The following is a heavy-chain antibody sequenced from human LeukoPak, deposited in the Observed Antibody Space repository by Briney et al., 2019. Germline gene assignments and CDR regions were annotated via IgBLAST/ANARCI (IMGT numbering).Heavy chain of an antibody. CDR3: QNSGSYTDYFDY. Sequence: PGGSLRLSCAASGFTFSSYAMSWVRQAPGKGLEWVSAISGSGGSTYYADSVKGRFTISRDNSKNTLYLQMNSLRAEDTAVYYCQNSGSYTDYFDYWGQGTLVTVSS. CDR1: GFTFSSYA. J-gene: IGHJ4*02. D-gene: IGHD1-26*01. V-gene: IGHV3-23*01. CDR2: ISGSGGST.